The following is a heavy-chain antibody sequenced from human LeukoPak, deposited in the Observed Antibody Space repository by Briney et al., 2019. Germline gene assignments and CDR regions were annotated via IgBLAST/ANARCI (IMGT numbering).Heavy chain of an antibody. CDR1: GYTFTSYG. D-gene: IGHD2-15*01. V-gene: IGHV1-18*01. CDR2: ISAYNGNP. CDR3: ARSLVGLFSCSGY. Sequence: GASVKVSCKASGYTFTSYGISWVRQAPGQGLEWMGWISAYNGNPNYAQKLQGRVTMTTDTSTSTPYMELRSLRSDDTAVYYGARSLVGLFSCSGYWGQGTLVTVSS. J-gene: IGHJ4*02.